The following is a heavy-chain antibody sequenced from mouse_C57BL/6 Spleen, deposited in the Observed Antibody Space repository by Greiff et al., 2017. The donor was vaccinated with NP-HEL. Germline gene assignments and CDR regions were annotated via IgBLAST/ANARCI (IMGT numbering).Heavy chain of an antibody. CDR1: GYTFTSYG. V-gene: IGHV1-81*01. CDR3: ARSPHYYGSSYGYFDV. CDR2: IYPRSGNT. J-gene: IGHJ1*03. Sequence: QVQLQQSGAELARPGASVKLSCKASGYTFTSYGISWVKQRTGQGLEWIGEIYPRSGNTYYNEKFKGKATLTADKSSSTAYMELLSLTSEDSAVYFCARSPHYYGSSYGYFDVWGTGTTVTVSS. D-gene: IGHD1-1*01.